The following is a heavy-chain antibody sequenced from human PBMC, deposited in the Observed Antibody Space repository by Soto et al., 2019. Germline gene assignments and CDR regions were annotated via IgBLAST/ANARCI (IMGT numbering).Heavy chain of an antibody. CDR1: GFAFSSYA. J-gene: IGHJ6*02. CDR2: IVDTGGRT. CDR3: APVPAASSYYNTDV. Sequence: EVQLLESGGGLVQPGGSLRLSCTASGFAFSSYAMNWVRQAPGKGLEWVSGIVDTGGRTFYADSVKGRFTISRDNAKNTLYLEMNSLRAEYTAIYYCAPVPAASSYYNTDVWGQGTTVTVSS. D-gene: IGHD2-2*01. V-gene: IGHV3-23*01.